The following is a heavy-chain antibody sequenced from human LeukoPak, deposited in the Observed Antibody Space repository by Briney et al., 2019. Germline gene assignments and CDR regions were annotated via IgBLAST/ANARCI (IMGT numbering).Heavy chain of an antibody. CDR3: AREPTWSGYFDS. J-gene: IGHJ4*02. D-gene: IGHD3-3*01. CDR1: GDSISSSTSYY. CDR2: IYYSGTT. Sequence: SETLSLTCTVSGDSISSSTSYYWGWIRQPPGKGLEWIGSIYYSGTTYYNPSLKSRVTISVDTSKNYFSLKLSSVTAADTAVYYCAREPTWSGYFDSWGQGTLVTVSS. V-gene: IGHV4-39*02.